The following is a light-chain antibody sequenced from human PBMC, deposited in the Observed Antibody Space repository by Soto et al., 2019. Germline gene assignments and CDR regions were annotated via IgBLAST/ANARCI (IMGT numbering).Light chain of an antibody. CDR1: NRDVGSYNL. CDR2: EVS. Sequence: QSVLNQPASVSGSPGQSITISRTGTNRDVGSYNLVSWYQQHPGKAPKLRIYEVSKRPSGVSNRFSGSKSGNTASLTISGLQAEDEADYYCCSYAGSSTFAYVFGTGTKVTVL. J-gene: IGLJ1*01. CDR3: CSYAGSSTFAYV. V-gene: IGLV2-23*02.